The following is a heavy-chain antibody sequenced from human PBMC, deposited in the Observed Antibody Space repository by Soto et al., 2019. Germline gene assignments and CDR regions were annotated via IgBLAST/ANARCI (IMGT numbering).Heavy chain of an antibody. Sequence: SETLSLTCAVYGGSFSGYYWSWIRQPPGKGLEWIGEINHSGSTNYNPSLKSRVTISVDTSKNQFSLKLSSVTAADTAVYYCARVPIALLSKDVWGKGTTVTVSS. J-gene: IGHJ6*04. CDR1: GGSFSGYY. V-gene: IGHV4-34*01. CDR2: INHSGST. D-gene: IGHD2-15*01. CDR3: ARVPIALLSKDV.